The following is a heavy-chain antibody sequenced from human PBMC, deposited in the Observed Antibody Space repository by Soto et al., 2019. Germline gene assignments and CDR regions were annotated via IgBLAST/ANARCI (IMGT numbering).Heavy chain of an antibody. Sequence: SETLSLTCTVSGGSISSGGYYWSWIRQHPGKGLEWIGYIYYSGSTYYNPSLKSRVTISVDTSKNQFSLKLSSVTAADPAVYYCARGVVVPAAIVGGGYYYYGMDVWGQGTTVTVSS. D-gene: IGHD2-2*02. CDR2: IYYSGST. V-gene: IGHV4-31*03. CDR3: ARGVVVPAAIVGGGYYYYGMDV. J-gene: IGHJ6*02. CDR1: GGSISSGGYY.